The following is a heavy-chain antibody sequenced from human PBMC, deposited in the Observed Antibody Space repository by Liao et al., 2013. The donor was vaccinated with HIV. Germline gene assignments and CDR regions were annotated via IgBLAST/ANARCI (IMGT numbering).Heavy chain of an antibody. Sequence: QVQLQQWGAGLLKPSETLSLTCAVYGVSFSDYYWSWIRQPPREGAWSGLGKVNHSGSTNYNPSLKSRVTISVDTSKNQFSLKLSSVTAADTALYYCARVGCTNGFCPPASSWYFDLWGRGTLVTVSS. CDR2: VNHSGST. V-gene: IGHV4-34*01. D-gene: IGHD2-8*01. CDR3: ARVGCTNGFCPPASSWYFDL. CDR1: GVSFSDYY. J-gene: IGHJ2*01.